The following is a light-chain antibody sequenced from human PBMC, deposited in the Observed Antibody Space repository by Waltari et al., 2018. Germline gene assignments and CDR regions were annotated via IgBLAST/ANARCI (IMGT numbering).Light chain of an antibody. V-gene: IGLV1-40*01. CDR3: QSYDSSLGGSRV. Sequence: QSVLTQPPSVSGAPGQRVTISCTGSSSNIGAGHDVHWYQHLPGTAPKLLIYGNDNRPSGVPVRFSGSKSGTSAALGITGLQAEDEADYYCQSYDSSLGGSRVFGTGTKVTVL. CDR2: GND. J-gene: IGLJ1*01. CDR1: SSNIGAGHD.